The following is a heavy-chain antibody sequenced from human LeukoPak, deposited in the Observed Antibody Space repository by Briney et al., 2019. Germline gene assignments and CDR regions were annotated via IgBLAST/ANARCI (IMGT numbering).Heavy chain of an antibody. Sequence: GGSLRLSCAAPGFTFSSYWMSWVRQAPGKGLEWVANIKQDGSEKYYVDSVKGRFTISRDNAKNSLYLQMNSLRAEDTAVYYCARGGPGYCSSTSCYGLYHFDYWGQGTLVTVSS. J-gene: IGHJ4*02. CDR1: GFTFSSYW. V-gene: IGHV3-7*01. CDR3: ARGGPGYCSSTSCYGLYHFDY. D-gene: IGHD2-2*01. CDR2: IKQDGSEK.